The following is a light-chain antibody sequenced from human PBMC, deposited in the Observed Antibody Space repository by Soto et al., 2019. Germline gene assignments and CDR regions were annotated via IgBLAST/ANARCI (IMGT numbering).Light chain of an antibody. V-gene: IGKV3-11*01. CDR3: QQRSNWPLIT. Sequence: EIVLTQSPATLSLSPGERATLYCTASQSVSSYLAWYQQKPGQAPRLLIYDASNRATGIPARFSGSGSGTDFTLTISSLEPEDFAVYYCQQRSNWPLITFGQGTRLEIK. CDR1: QSVSSY. CDR2: DAS. J-gene: IGKJ5*01.